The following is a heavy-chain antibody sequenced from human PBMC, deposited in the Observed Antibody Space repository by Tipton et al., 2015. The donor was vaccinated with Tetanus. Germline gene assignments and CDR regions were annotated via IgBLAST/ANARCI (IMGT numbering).Heavy chain of an antibody. CDR2: INAINGNT. D-gene: IGHD3-22*01. V-gene: IGHV1-3*01. CDR1: GNTFRDYA. J-gene: IGHJ4*02. CDR3: ATVGYDSSGYYDH. Sequence: QVQLVQSGAEVKKPGASVKVSCTASGNTFRDYAIHWVRQAPGQRLECMGWINAINGNTKFSQKFQGRVTITRDTSASTVYMEMSSLRPEDTAVYYCATVGYDSSGYYDHWGQGTLVTVSS.